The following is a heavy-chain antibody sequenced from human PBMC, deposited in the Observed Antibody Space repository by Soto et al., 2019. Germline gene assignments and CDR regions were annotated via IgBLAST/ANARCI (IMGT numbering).Heavy chain of an antibody. V-gene: IGHV5-51*01. CDR1: GYRFTSYW. CDR2: IYPGDSDT. CDR3: ARQDFWSGYRPYYYYGMDV. J-gene: IGHJ6*02. Sequence: GESLKISCKGSGYRFTSYWIGWVRQMPGKGLEWMGIIYPGDSDTRYSPSFQGQVTISADKSISTAYLQWSSLKASDTAMYYCARQDFWSGYRPYYYYGMDVWGQGTTVTVS. D-gene: IGHD3-3*01.